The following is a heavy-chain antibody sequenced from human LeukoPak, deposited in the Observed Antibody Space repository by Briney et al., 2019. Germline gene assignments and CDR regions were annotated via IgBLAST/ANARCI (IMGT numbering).Heavy chain of an antibody. CDR2: ISSSSSYI. CDR3: ARDHYGSGIHQGAFDI. J-gene: IGHJ3*02. D-gene: IGHD3-10*01. Sequence: SGGSLRLSCAASGFTFSSYSMNWVRQASGKGLEWVSSISSSSSYIYYEAPVKGRFTNSRNNAKKSLYMQMNSLRAEDTAVYYCARDHYGSGIHQGAFDIWGQETIVTVSS. V-gene: IGHV3-21*01. CDR1: GFTFSSYS.